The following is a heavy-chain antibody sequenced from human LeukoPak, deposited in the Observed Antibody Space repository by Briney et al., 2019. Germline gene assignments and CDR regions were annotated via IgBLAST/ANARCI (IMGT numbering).Heavy chain of an antibody. D-gene: IGHD6-19*01. Sequence: GGPLRLSCAASGFTFSSYAMSWVRQAPGKGLEWVSAISGSGGSTYYADSVKGRFTISRDNSKNTLYLQMNSLRAEDTAVYYCANDIFAVAGAFDYWGQGTLVTVSS. CDR1: GFTFSSYA. J-gene: IGHJ4*02. V-gene: IGHV3-23*01. CDR3: ANDIFAVAGAFDY. CDR2: ISGSGGST.